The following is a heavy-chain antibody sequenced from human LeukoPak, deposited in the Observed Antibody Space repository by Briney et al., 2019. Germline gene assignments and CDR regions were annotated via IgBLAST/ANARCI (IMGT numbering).Heavy chain of an antibody. J-gene: IGHJ4*02. CDR1: GGSFISYY. Sequence: TLSLPFSVYGGSFISYYWSWIRQPPGKGLAWIGEINHSGSTNYNPSLKSRVTISVDTSKNQFSLKLSSVTAADTAVYYCARGGDGDYSNDDFDYWGQGTLVTVSS. V-gene: IGHV4-34*01. D-gene: IGHD4-11*01. CDR3: ARGGDGDYSNDDFDY. CDR2: INHSGST.